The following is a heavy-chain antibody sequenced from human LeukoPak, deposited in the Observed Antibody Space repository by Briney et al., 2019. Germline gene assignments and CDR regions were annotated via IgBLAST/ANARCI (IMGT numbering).Heavy chain of an antibody. V-gene: IGHV1-18*01. D-gene: IGHD3-22*01. CDR1: GYTFTTYG. Sequence: ASVKVSCKASGYTFTTYGISWVRQAPGQGLEWMGWISAYNGNTNYAQKLQGRVTMTTDTSTSTAYMELRSLRSDDTAVYYCARGRDDSSDYSIDYWGQGTLVTVSS. CDR3: ARGRDDSSDYSIDY. J-gene: IGHJ4*02. CDR2: ISAYNGNT.